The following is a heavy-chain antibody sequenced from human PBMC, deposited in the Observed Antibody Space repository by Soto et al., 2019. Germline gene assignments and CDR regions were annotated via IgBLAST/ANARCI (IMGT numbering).Heavy chain of an antibody. CDR2: ISAYNGNT. J-gene: IGHJ5*02. CDR3: ARDADYDFWSAYSPRHPYNWFDP. D-gene: IGHD3-3*01. Sequence: ASVKVSCKASGYTFTSYGISWVRQAPGQGLEWMGWISAYNGNTTYAQKLQGRVTMTTDTSTSTAYMELRSLRSDDTAVYYCARDADYDFWSAYSPRHPYNWFDPWGQGTLVTVSS. CDR1: GYTFTSYG. V-gene: IGHV1-18*04.